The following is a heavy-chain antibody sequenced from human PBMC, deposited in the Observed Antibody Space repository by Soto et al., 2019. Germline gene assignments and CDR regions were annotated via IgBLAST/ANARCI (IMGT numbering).Heavy chain of an antibody. J-gene: IGHJ5*02. V-gene: IGHV1-18*01. CDR2: ISAYNGNT. CDR1: GYTFTSYG. D-gene: IGHD1-26*01. Sequence: QVQLVQSGAEVKKPGASVKVSCKASGYTFTSYGISWVRQAPGQGLEWMGWISAYNGNTNYAQKLQGRVTMTTDTSTITAYMELRSLRYDDTAVYYCPRESLGGGSYEFEPWGQGTLVTVSS. CDR3: PRESLGGGSYEFEP.